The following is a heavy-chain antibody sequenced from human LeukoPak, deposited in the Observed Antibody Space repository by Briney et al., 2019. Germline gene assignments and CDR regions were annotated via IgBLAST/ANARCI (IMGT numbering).Heavy chain of an antibody. V-gene: IGHV4-4*07. CDR3: ARVPGGRRGSWYFNWFDP. D-gene: IGHD6-13*01. CDR2: IYTSGST. J-gene: IGHJ5*02. Sequence: PSETLSLTCTVSGGSISSYYWSWIRQPAGKGLEWIGRIYTSGSTNYNPSLKSRVTMSVDTSKNQFSLKLSSVTAADTAVYYCARVPGGRRGSWYFNWFDPWGQGTLVTVSS. CDR1: GGSISSYY.